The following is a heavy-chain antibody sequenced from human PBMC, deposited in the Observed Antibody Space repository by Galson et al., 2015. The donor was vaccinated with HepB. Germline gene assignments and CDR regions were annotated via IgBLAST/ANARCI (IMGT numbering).Heavy chain of an antibody. CDR1: GFTFSSYS. CDR3: ARKGRGLLNLHFFDY. Sequence: LRLSCAASGFTFSSYSMNWVRQAPGKGLEWVSYISSSSSTIYYADSVKGRFTISRDNAKNSLYLQMNSLRAEDTALYYCARKGRGLLNLHFFDYWGQGTAVTVSS. D-gene: IGHD3-10*01. CDR2: ISSSSSTI. J-gene: IGHJ4*02. V-gene: IGHV3-48*04.